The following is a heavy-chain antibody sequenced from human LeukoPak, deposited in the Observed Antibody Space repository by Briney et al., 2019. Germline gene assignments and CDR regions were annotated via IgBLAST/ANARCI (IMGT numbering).Heavy chain of an antibody. CDR1: DYTFTSYG. Sequence: ASVKVSCKASDYTFTSYGISWVRQAPGQGPEWMGWISAYNGNTNYAQKLQGRVTMTTDTSTTTAYMELRSLRSDDTAVYYCATKGSGSPFDYWGQGTLVTVSS. CDR2: ISAYNGNT. CDR3: ATKGSGSPFDY. D-gene: IGHD3-10*01. J-gene: IGHJ4*02. V-gene: IGHV1-18*01.